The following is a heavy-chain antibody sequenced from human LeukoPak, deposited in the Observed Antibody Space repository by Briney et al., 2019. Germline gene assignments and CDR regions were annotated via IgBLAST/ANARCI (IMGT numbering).Heavy chain of an antibody. CDR1: GGSISSYY. Sequence: PSETLSLTCTVSGGSISSYYWSWIRQPPGKGLEWIGYIYYSGSTNYNPSLKSRVTISVDTSKNQFSLKLSSVTAADTAAYYCARAPRRDGYKLFDYWGQGTLVTVSS. CDR2: IYYSGST. D-gene: IGHD5-12*01. V-gene: IGHV4-59*01. CDR3: ARAPRRDGYKLFDY. J-gene: IGHJ4*02.